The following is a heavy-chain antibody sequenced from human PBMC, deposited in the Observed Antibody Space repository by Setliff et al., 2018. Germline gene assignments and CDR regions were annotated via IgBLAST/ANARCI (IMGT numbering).Heavy chain of an antibody. Sequence: LRLSCAASGFAFSTYRMHWVRQAPGKGLEWVAVIWDDGGNKYNADSVKGRFTISRDNARNTLYLQVNSLRAEETAVYYCARGNSGGDYWGQGTLVTVSS. J-gene: IGHJ4*02. CDR2: IWDDGGNK. CDR3: ARGNSGGDY. D-gene: IGHD6-25*01. V-gene: IGHV3-33*08. CDR1: GFAFSTYR.